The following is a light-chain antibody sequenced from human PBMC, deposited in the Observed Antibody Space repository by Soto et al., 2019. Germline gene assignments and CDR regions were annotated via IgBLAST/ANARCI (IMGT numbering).Light chain of an antibody. CDR1: QSVSSN. CDR3: QQYNSYPWT. Sequence: EVLPTTTPPTLPVSSAVSTTTISCRASQSVSSNLAWYQQKPGQAPRLLIYGASTRATGIPARFSGSESGTEFTLTINSLQPDDFATYYCQQYNSYPWTFGQGTKVDI. J-gene: IGKJ1*01. V-gene: IGKV3-15*01. CDR2: GAS.